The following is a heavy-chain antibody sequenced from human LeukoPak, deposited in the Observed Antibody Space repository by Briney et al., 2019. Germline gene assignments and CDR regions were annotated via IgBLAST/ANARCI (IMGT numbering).Heavy chain of an antibody. D-gene: IGHD3-22*01. Sequence: PGGSLRLSCAASGFTFSSYSMNWVRQAPGKGLEWVSSISSSSSYIYYADSVKGRFTISRDNAKNSLYLQMNSLRAEDTAVYYCARERSYYYDSSGSPIDYWGQGTLATVSS. V-gene: IGHV3-21*01. CDR1: GFTFSSYS. CDR3: ARERSYYYDSSGSPIDY. CDR2: ISSSSSYI. J-gene: IGHJ4*02.